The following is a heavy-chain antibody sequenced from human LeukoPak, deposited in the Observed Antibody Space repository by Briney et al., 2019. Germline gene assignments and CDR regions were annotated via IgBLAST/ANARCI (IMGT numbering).Heavy chain of an antibody. CDR1: GGSFSGYY. J-gene: IGHJ4*02. CDR3: ARGNYGSGSYYLSD. CDR2: INHSGNT. Sequence: SETLSLTCAVYGGSFSGYYWSWIRQPPGKGLEWIGEINHSGNTNYNPSLKSRVTISVDTSKNQFSLKLSSVTAADTAVYYCARGNYGSGSYYLSDWGQGTLVTVSS. V-gene: IGHV4-34*01. D-gene: IGHD3-10*01.